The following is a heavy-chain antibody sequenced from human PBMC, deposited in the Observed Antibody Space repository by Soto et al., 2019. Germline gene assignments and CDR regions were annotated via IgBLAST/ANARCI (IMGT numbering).Heavy chain of an antibody. Sequence: SETLSLTCTVSGDSSGYEYYDWAWIRQYPEKGLEWIAYVHYRGRIMYTPSFKSRVPISVDTSKNQFSLHLSSVTAADTAVYFCVREDDGRDREYYGLDVWGQGTTVTVSS. CDR3: VREDDGRDREYYGLDV. D-gene: IGHD3-16*01. J-gene: IGHJ6*02. CDR2: VHYRGRI. V-gene: IGHV4-30-4*08. CDR1: GDSSGYEYYD.